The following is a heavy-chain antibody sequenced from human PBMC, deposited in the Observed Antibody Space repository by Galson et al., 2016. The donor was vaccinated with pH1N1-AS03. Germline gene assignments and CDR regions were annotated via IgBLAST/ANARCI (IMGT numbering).Heavy chain of an antibody. V-gene: IGHV1-2*02. CDR2: INPNSGVT. CDR1: GYIFTGFY. CDR3: ARDPRGPCTSATCPTTYYFGMDV. D-gene: IGHD2-2*01. J-gene: IGHJ6*02. Sequence: SVKVSCKASGYIFTGFYVHWVRQAPGQGLEWMGWINPNSGVTNYAQKFHGRVTMTRDTSISTAYMELYGLKSDDTAVYYCARDPRGPCTSATCPTTYYFGMDVWGQGTTVIVSS.